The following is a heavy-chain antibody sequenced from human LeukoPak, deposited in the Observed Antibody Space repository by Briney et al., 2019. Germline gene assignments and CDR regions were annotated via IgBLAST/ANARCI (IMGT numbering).Heavy chain of an antibody. CDR1: GVSITGHY. J-gene: IGHJ3*02. CDR3: ARLLDNDSSSDPDTFDM. CDR2: IYYSGRT. V-gene: IGHV4-59*08. D-gene: IGHD3-22*01. Sequence: PSETLSLTCTVSGVSITGHYWNWIRQSPGIGLEWIGFIYYSGRTRYNPSLHSRVTISADTSKNHLSLKLTSVTAADTAIYYCARLLDNDSSSDPDTFDMWGQGIQVTVSS.